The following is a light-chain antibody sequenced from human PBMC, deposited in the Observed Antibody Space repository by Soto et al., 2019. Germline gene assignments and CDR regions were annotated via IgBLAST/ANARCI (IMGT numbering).Light chain of an antibody. CDR2: QDS. J-gene: IGLJ2*01. CDR3: QAWDTSTAV. Sequence: SYELTQPPSVSVSPGQTASITCSGDKLGDRYTSWYQQKPGQSPLLVIYQDSKRPSGIPERFSGSNSGNTATLTISGTQAMDEADYYCQAWDTSTAVFGGGTKLTVL. CDR1: KLGDRY. V-gene: IGLV3-1*01.